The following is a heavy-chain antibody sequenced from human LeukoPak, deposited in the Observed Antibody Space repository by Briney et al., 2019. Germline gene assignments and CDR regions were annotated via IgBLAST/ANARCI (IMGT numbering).Heavy chain of an antibody. Sequence: GGSLRLSCAASGFTFSSYAMHWVRQAPGKGLEWVAVISYDGSNKYYADSVKGRFTISSDNSKNTLYLQMNSLRAEVTAVYYCARELYYYDSSGYYPDAFDIWGQGTMVTVSS. D-gene: IGHD3-22*01. V-gene: IGHV3-30*04. CDR3: ARELYYYDSSGYYPDAFDI. J-gene: IGHJ3*02. CDR2: ISYDGSNK. CDR1: GFTFSSYA.